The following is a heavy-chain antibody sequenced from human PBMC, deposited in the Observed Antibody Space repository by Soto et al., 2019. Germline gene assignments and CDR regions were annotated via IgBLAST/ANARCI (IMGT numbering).Heavy chain of an antibody. CDR2: IRGDADLT. Sequence: EVQLLESGGDLVQPGGSLRLSCAASGFTFSSHAMSWVRQAPGKGLEWISRIRGDADLTYYSDSVKGRFTVSRDNSKNTLSLHMSSLRAEDTAVYYCARHRTWSGYDFNYWGQGTLVSVSS. CDR3: ARHRTWSGYDFNY. CDR1: GFTFSSHA. V-gene: IGHV3-23*01. D-gene: IGHD5-12*01. J-gene: IGHJ4*02.